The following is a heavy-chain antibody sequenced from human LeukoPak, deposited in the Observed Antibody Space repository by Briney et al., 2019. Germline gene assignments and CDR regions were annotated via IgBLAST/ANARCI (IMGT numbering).Heavy chain of an antibody. J-gene: IGHJ2*01. V-gene: IGHV4-59*01. CDR3: ARLAVAGHWYFDL. D-gene: IGHD6-19*01. Sequence: KPSETLSLTCTVSGGSISSYYWSWIRQPPGKGLEWIGYIYYSGSTNYNPSLKSRVTISVDTSKNQFSLKLSSVTAADTAVYYCARLAVAGHWYFDLWGRGTLVTVSS. CDR1: GGSISSYY. CDR2: IYYSGST.